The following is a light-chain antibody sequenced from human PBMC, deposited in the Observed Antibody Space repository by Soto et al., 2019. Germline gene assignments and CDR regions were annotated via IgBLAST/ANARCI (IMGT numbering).Light chain of an antibody. J-gene: IGKJ5*01. CDR2: GAS. CDR1: QDIGNS. V-gene: IGKV1-33*01. CDR3: QQYDDLPSIT. Sequence: DIQITQSPSSLSSTILERSTIPCQASQDIGNSLNWYQQLPGKPPKLLIYGASNLEAGVPLRFSGRGSGTHFTFTIASLEPEDIATYSCQQYDDLPSITFGQGTRLEIK.